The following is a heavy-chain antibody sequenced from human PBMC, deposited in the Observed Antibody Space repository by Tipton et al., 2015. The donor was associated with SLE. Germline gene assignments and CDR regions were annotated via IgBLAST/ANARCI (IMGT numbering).Heavy chain of an antibody. CDR2: VSTTGSTR. CDR3: ARSLRIIAAVGGAFDI. D-gene: IGHD6-13*01. CDR1: GFTLSSYE. V-gene: IGHV3-48*03. J-gene: IGHJ3*02. Sequence: SLRLSCAASGFTLSSYEMNWVRQAPGKGLEWVSSVSTTGSTRYYADSVGGRFTISRDNAKKSLYLQMNSLRAEDTAVYYCARSLRIIAAVGGAFDIWGQGTMVTVSS.